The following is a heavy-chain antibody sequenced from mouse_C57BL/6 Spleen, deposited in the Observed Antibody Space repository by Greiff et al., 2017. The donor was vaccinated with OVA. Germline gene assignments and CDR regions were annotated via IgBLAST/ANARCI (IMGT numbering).Heavy chain of an antibody. CDR1: GFNIKDDY. Sequence: VQLQQSGAELVRPGASVKLSCTASGFNIKDDYMHWVKQRPEQGLEWIGWIDPETGDTEYASKFQGKATITADTSSNTAYLQLSSLTSEDTAVYYCTKTYFAYWGQGTLVTVSA. D-gene: IGHD5-1*01. V-gene: IGHV14-4*01. CDR2: IDPETGDT. J-gene: IGHJ3*01. CDR3: TKTYFAY.